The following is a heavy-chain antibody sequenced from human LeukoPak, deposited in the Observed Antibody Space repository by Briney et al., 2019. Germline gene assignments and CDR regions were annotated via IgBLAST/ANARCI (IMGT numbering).Heavy chain of an antibody. Sequence: GGSLRLSCAASGFTVSDNYMSWVRQAPGKGLEWVSIIYSGGNTYYADSGKGRFTVSRDNSKNTLYLQMNSLRAEDTAVYYCARVIVGTTTRLDYFDYWGQGTLVTVSS. CDR3: ARVIVGTTTRLDYFDY. V-gene: IGHV3-66*01. J-gene: IGHJ4*02. D-gene: IGHD1-26*01. CDR1: GFTVSDNY. CDR2: IYSGGNT.